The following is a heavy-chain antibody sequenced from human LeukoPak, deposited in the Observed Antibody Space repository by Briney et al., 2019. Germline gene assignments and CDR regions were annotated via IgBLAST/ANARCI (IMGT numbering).Heavy chain of an antibody. J-gene: IGHJ4*02. CDR2: IKRDGSEL. CDR1: GFPLSNLW. Sequence: GGSLRLSCSVSGFPLSNLWVSWVRQAPGKGLEWVANIKRDGSELYYVHSVKRRFLISRDNANNSLYKQTSILRAEDTAVYYCGRLLGTTRHFDYWGQGTLVTVSS. CDR3: GRLLGTTRHFDY. V-gene: IGHV3-7*01. D-gene: IGHD1-26*01.